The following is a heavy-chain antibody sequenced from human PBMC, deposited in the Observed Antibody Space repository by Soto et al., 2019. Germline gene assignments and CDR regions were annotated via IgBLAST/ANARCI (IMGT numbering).Heavy chain of an antibody. D-gene: IGHD2-2*01. CDR2: INGGNGNT. CDR1: GNTFPNYA. V-gene: IGHV1-3*01. Sequence: QVQLVQSGAELKKPGASVRVSCKSSGNTFPNYAIHWVRQAPGQRPEWMGWINGGNGNTYYSVNLQGRVTFTRDTSASTVYMELSSLRPEDTAQYYWARDDSGFSSSFYIDSFTYWGPGALVTVS. J-gene: IGHJ4*02. CDR3: ARDDSGFSSSFYIDSFTY.